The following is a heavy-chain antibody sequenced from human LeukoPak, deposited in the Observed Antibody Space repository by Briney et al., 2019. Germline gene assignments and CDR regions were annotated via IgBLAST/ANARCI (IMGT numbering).Heavy chain of an antibody. Sequence: ASVNVSCKASGGTFSSYAISWVRQAPGRGLEWMGGIIPIFGTANYAQKFQGRGTITTDESTSTAYMELSSLRCEDTAVYYCARDGYCGSTSCYGWFDPWGQGTLVTVSS. CDR1: GGTFSSYA. CDR2: IIPIFGTA. V-gene: IGHV1-69*05. J-gene: IGHJ5*02. CDR3: ARDGYCGSTSCYGWFDP. D-gene: IGHD2-2*01.